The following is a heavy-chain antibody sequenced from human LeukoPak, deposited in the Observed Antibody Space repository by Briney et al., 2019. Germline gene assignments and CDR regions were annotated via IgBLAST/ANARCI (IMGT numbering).Heavy chain of an antibody. J-gene: IGHJ6*02. CDR2: INSDGSST. D-gene: IGHD6-19*01. V-gene: IGHV3-74*01. Sequence: GGSLRLSCAASGFTFSIYAMSWVRQAPGKGLVWVSRINSDGSSTSYADSVKGRFTISRDNAKNTLYLQMNSLRAEDTAVYYCASWSSGWYNGMDVWGQGTTVTVSS. CDR1: GFTFSIYA. CDR3: ASWSSGWYNGMDV.